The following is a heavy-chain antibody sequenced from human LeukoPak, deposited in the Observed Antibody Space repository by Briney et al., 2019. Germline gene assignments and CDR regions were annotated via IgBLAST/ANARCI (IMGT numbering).Heavy chain of an antibody. Sequence: SQTLSLTCTVSGGSISSGSYYWSWIRQPAGKGLEWIGRIYTSGSTNYNPSLKSRVTISVDTSKNQFSLKLSSVTAADTAVYYCARERRFGDYYFDYWGQGTLVTVSS. J-gene: IGHJ4*02. D-gene: IGHD3-10*01. CDR3: ARERRFGDYYFDY. CDR1: GGSISSGSYY. V-gene: IGHV4-61*02. CDR2: IYTSGST.